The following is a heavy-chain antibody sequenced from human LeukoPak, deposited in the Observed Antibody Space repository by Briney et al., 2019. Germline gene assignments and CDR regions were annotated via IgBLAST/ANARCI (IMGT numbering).Heavy chain of an antibody. CDR3: AKMDCSSTSCYSHYFDY. CDR1: RFTFIIYA. J-gene: IGHJ4*02. CDR2: ISGSGGRT. Sequence: PGGSLRLSCAASRFTFIIYAMSWVRQAPGKGLEWVSAISGSGGRTYYADSVKGRFAISRDNSKNTLYLQMNSLRAEDTAVYYCAKMDCSSTSCYSHYFDYWGQGTPVTVSS. D-gene: IGHD2-2*02. V-gene: IGHV3-23*01.